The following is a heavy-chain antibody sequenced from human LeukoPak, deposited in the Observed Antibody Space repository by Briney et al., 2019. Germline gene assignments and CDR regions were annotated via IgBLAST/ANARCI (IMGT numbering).Heavy chain of an antibody. CDR3: ATVGYSGYERWVGMKAFDI. Sequence: ASVKVSCKASGYTFTSYYMHWVRQAPGQGLEWMGIINPSGGSTSYAQKFQGRVTMTEDTSTDTAYMELSSLRSEDTAVYYCATVGYSGYERWVGMKAFDIWGQGTMVTVSS. D-gene: IGHD5-12*01. CDR1: GYTFTSYY. J-gene: IGHJ3*02. CDR2: INPSGGST. V-gene: IGHV1-46*01.